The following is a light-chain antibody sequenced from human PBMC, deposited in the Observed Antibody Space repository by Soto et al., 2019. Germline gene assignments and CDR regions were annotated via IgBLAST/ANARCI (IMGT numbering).Light chain of an antibody. Sequence: QSVLTQPPSVSAAPGQKVTISCSGSSSNIGNNYVSWYQQLPGTAPKLLICDNNKRPSGIPDRFSGSKSGTSATLGITGLQTGDEAEYFCGTWDSSLGFVFGAGTKLTVL. CDR1: SSNIGNNY. J-gene: IGLJ1*01. V-gene: IGLV1-51*01. CDR3: GTWDSSLGFV. CDR2: DNN.